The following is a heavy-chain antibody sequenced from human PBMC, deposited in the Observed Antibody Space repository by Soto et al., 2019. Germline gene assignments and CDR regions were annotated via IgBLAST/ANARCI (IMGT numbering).Heavy chain of an antibody. CDR1: GFTFSNAW. J-gene: IGHJ6*02. Sequence: PGGSLRLSCAASGFTFSNAWMSWVRQAPGKGLEWVGRIKSKTDGGTTDYAAPVKGRFTISRDDSKNTLYLQMNSLKTEDTAVYYCTTDPYYYDSSGTLGNWGQGTTVTVSS. CDR3: TTDPYYYDSSGTLGN. V-gene: IGHV3-15*01. CDR2: IKSKTDGGTT. D-gene: IGHD3-22*01.